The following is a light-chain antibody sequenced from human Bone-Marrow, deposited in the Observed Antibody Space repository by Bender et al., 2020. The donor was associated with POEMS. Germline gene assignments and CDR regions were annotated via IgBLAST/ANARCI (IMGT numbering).Light chain of an antibody. V-gene: IGLV2-23*02. CDR2: EVD. J-gene: IGLJ2*01. Sequence: QSALTQPASVSGSLGQSLSISCTGTTSDIGAYDHVSWYQQLPGKAPKLIIYEVDKRPSGVSDRFSGSQSGDTASLTISGLQGDDEADYFCCSYSGSSTFVAFGGGTKLTVL. CDR1: TSDIGAYDH. CDR3: CSYSGSSTFVA.